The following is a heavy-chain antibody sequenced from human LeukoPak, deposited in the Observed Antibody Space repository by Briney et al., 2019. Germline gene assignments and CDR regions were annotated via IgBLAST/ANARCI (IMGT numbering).Heavy chain of an antibody. V-gene: IGHV1-46*01. CDR1: GYTFTSYY. D-gene: IGHD3-10*01. CDR3: ARDGIYYGSGSYLYWFDP. J-gene: IGHJ5*02. Sequence: GASVKVSCKASGYTFTSYYMHWVRQAPGQGLEWMGIINPSGGSTSYARKFQGRVTMTRDTSTSTVYMELSSLRSEDTAVYYCARDGIYYGSGSYLYWFDPWGQGTLVTVSS. CDR2: INPSGGST.